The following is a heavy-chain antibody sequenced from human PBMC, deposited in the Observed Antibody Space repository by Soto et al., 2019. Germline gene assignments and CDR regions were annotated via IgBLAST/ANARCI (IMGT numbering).Heavy chain of an antibody. CDR1: GFTFSSYG. J-gene: IGHJ4*02. CDR2: ISYDGSNK. D-gene: IGHD2-21*02. V-gene: IGHV3-30*18. Sequence: QVQLVESGGGVVQPGRSLRLSCAASGFTFSSYGMHWVRQAPGKELEWVAVISYDGSNKYYADSVKGRFTISRDNSKNTLYLQMNSLRAEDTAVYYCAKDKHIVVVTAPFDYWGQGTLVTVSS. CDR3: AKDKHIVVVTAPFDY.